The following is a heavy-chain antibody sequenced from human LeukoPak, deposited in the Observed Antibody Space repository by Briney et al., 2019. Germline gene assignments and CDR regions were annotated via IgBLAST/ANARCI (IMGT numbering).Heavy chain of an antibody. CDR3: AREPQYCTNGVCYTYFDY. V-gene: IGHV1-18*01. Sequence: ASVKVPCKASGYTFTSYGISWVRQAPGQGLEWMGWISAYNGNTNYAQKLQGRVTMTTDTSTSTAYMELRSLRSDDTAVYYCAREPQYCTNGVCYTYFDYWGQGTLVTVSS. CDR1: GYTFTSYG. J-gene: IGHJ4*02. CDR2: ISAYNGNT. D-gene: IGHD2-8*01.